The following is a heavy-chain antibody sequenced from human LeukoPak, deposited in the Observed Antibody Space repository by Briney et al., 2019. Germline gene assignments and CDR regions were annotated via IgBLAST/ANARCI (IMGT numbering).Heavy chain of an antibody. CDR3: ARLDGIYYYGSGPLYGMDV. CDR2: IYYSGST. J-gene: IGHJ6*02. CDR1: GGSISSGGYY. Sequence: SETLSLTCTVSGGSISSGGYYWSWIRQHPGKGLEWIGYIYYSGSTNYNPSLKSRVTISVDTSKNQFSLKLSSVTAADTAVYYCARLDGIYYYGSGPLYGMDVWGQGTTVTVSS. D-gene: IGHD3-10*01. V-gene: IGHV4-30-4*08.